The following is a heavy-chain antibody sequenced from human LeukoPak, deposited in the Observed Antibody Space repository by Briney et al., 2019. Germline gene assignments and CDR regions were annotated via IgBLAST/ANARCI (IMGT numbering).Heavy chain of an antibody. CDR1: GFTFSNYS. V-gene: IGHV3-21*01. Sequence: GGSLRLSCAASGFTFSNYSMNWVRQAPGKGLEWVSSISSRSSYIYYADSVKGRFTISRDNAKNTLDLQMNSLRAEDTAVYYCARGGYGAYMGWGQGMLVTVSS. D-gene: IGHD4-17*01. CDR2: ISSRSSYI. CDR3: ARGGYGAYMG. J-gene: IGHJ4*02.